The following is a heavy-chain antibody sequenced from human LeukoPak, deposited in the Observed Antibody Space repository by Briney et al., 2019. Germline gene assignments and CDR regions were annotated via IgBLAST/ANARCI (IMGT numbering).Heavy chain of an antibody. CDR2: IYYSGST. CDR1: GGSISSGGYY. CDR3: ARAVGGPFDY. J-gene: IGHJ4*02. D-gene: IGHD3-16*01. V-gene: IGHV4-31*03. Sequence: SETLSLTCTVSGGSISSGGYYWSWIRQHPGKGLEWIGYIYYSGSTYYNPSLKSRVTISVDTPKNQFSLKLSSVTAADTAVYYCARAVGGPFDYWGQGTLVTVSS.